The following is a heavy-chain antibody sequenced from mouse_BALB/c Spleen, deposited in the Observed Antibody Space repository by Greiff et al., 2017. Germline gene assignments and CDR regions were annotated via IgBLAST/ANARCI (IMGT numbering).Heavy chain of an antibody. CDR3: ARDGTGTAY. V-gene: IGHV5-6-3*01. Sequence: EVQLQQSGGGLVQPGGSLKLSCAASGFTFSSYGMSWVRQTPDKRLELVATINSNGGSTYYPDSVKGRFTISRDNAKNTLYLQMSSLKSEDTAMYYCARDGTGTAYWGQGTLVTVSA. J-gene: IGHJ3*01. CDR2: INSNGGST. CDR1: GFTFSSYG. D-gene: IGHD4-1*01.